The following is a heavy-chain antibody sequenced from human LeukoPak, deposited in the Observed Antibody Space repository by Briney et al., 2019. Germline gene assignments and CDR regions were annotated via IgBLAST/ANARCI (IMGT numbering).Heavy chain of an antibody. CDR3: ATIRRYCSGGSCYSRRLASLDI. CDR2: FDPEDGET. D-gene: IGHD2-15*01. CDR1: GYTLSELS. Sequence: GASVKVSCKVSGYTLSELSMHWVRPVPGKGLEWMGGFDPEDGETIYAQKFQGRVTMTEDTSTDTAYLELSSLRSEDAAVYYCATIRRYCSGGSCYSRRLASLDIWGQGTVVTVSS. J-gene: IGHJ3*02. V-gene: IGHV1-24*01.